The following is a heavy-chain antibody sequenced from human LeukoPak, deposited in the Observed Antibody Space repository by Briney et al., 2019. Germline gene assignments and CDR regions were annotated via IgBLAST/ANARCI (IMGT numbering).Heavy chain of an antibody. CDR1: GFTFSSYS. CDR2: ISSSSSYI. V-gene: IGHV3-21*01. J-gene: IGHJ3*02. D-gene: IGHD3-10*01. Sequence: PGGSLRLSCAASGFTFSSYSMNWVRQAPGKGLEWVSSISSSSSYIYYADSVKGRFTISRDNAKNSLYLQMNSLRAEDTAVYYCARAPSRRGAFDIWGQGTMVTVSS. CDR3: ARAPSRRGAFDI.